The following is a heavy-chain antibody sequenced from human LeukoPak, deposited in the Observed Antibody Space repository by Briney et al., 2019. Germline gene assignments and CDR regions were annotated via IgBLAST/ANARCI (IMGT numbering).Heavy chain of an antibody. D-gene: IGHD3-10*01. CDR2: IYPGDSDT. CDR1: GYTFTDYW. CDR3: TRHGAYGSGSYADY. J-gene: IGHJ4*02. V-gene: IGHV5-51*01. Sequence: GESLKISCKGSGYTFTDYWIGWVRQMPGRGLEWMGIIYPGDSDTSYSPSFQGQVTMSADKSISTAYLQWSSLKASDTAMYYCTRHGAYGSGSYADYWGQGTLVTVSS.